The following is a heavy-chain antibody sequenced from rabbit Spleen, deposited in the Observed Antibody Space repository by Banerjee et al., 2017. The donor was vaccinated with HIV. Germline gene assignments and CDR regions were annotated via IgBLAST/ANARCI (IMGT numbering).Heavy chain of an antibody. CDR1: GFSFSSRYY. CDR2: IWTGSSGST. Sequence: QEQLVESGGGLVQPEGSLTLTCTASGFSFSSRYYMCWVRQAPGKGLEWIACIWTGSSGSTYFASWAKGRFTISKTSSTTVTLQMTSLTAADTATYFCARDSGTSFSSYGMDLWGPGTLVTVS. D-gene: IGHD8-1*01. V-gene: IGHV1S45*01. J-gene: IGHJ6*01. CDR3: ARDSGTSFSSYGMDL.